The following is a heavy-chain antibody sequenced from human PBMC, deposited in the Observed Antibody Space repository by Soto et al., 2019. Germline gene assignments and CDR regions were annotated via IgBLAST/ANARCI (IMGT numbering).Heavy chain of an antibody. J-gene: IGHJ4*02. D-gene: IGHD3-22*01. V-gene: IGHV1-69*13. Sequence: PWASVKVSCKASGGTFSSYAISWVRQAPGQGLEWMGGIIPIFGTANYAQKFQGRVTITADESTSTAYMELSSLRSEDTAVYYCASFHTYYYDSRAGLEYFDYWGQGTLVTVSS. CDR2: IIPIFGTA. CDR3: ASFHTYYYDSRAGLEYFDY. CDR1: GGTFSSYA.